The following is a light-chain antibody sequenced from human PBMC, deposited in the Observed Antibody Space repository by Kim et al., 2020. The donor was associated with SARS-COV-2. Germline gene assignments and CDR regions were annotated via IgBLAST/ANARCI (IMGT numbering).Light chain of an antibody. J-gene: IGLJ3*02. Sequence: KPVTISCTRTRGSIASNYVHWYQQRPGSAPSTVIYDDNERPSGVPDRFSGSIDSSSNTASLPISGLRTEDEADYYCQSYDSSKDCVFGGGTQLTVL. CDR2: DDN. CDR1: RGSIASNY. CDR3: QSYDSSKDCV. V-gene: IGLV6-57*03.